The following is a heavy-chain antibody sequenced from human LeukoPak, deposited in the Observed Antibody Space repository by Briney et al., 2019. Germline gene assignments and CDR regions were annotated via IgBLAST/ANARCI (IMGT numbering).Heavy chain of an antibody. CDR3: ARDKFDSSGWTYYYYGMDV. D-gene: IGHD6-19*01. CDR2: IYYRGST. CDR1: GGSVSSGSYY. Sequence: SETLSLTCTVSGGSVSSGSYYWSWIRQPPGKGLEWIGYIYYRGSTNYNPSLKSRVTISVDTSKNQSSLTLSSVTAADTAVYYCARDKFDSSGWTYYYYGMDVWGQGPTVPVSS. V-gene: IGHV4-61*01. J-gene: IGHJ6*02.